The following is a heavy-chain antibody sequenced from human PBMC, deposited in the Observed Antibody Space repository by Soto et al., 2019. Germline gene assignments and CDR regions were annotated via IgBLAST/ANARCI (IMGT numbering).Heavy chain of an antibody. J-gene: IGHJ5*02. Sequence: SVKVSCKASGGTFSSYAISWVRQAPGQGLEWMGGIISIFGTANYAQKFQGRVTITADKSTSTAYMELSSLRSKDTAVYYRARDKGYYDYVWGSYLYLYNWFDPWAREPWSPSPQ. D-gene: IGHD3-16*02. CDR2: IISIFGTA. CDR3: ARDKGYYDYVWGSYLYLYNWFDP. CDR1: GGTFSSYA. V-gene: IGHV1-69*06.